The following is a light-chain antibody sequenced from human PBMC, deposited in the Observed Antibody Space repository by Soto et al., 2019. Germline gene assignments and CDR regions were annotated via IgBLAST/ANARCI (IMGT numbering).Light chain of an antibody. Sequence: QSALTQPASVSGSPGQSITISCTGTSSDVGGYNYVSWYQQHPGKAPKLMIYDVSNRPSGVSNRFSGSKSGNTASLTISGLQAEDGADYYCSSYTSSSLYFFGTGTKLTVL. J-gene: IGLJ1*01. CDR3: SSYTSSSLYF. CDR1: SSDVGGYNY. CDR2: DVS. V-gene: IGLV2-14*01.